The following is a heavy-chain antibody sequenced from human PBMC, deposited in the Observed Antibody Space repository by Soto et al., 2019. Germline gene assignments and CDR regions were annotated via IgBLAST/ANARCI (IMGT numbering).Heavy chain of an antibody. J-gene: IGHJ4*02. CDR2: MNANSGNT. CDR3: ARTLYGDNVDY. CDR1: GYTFTSYD. D-gene: IGHD4-17*01. V-gene: IGHV1-8*01. Sequence: QVQLVQSGAEVKKPGASVKVSCKASGYTFTSYDINWVRQETGQGLEWLGCMNANSGNTGYAQKFQGRVTMTRNPSISTAYMELSSLRSEDTAVYYCARTLYGDNVDYWGQGTLVTVAS.